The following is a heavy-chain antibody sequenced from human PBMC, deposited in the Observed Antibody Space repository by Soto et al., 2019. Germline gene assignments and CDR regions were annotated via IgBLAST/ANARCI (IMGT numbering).Heavy chain of an antibody. V-gene: IGHV4-30-4*01. CDR3: ASVVDGDNAFDI. D-gene: IGHD2-15*01. CDR1: GGSISSGDYY. J-gene: IGHJ3*02. Sequence: QVQLQESGPGLVKPSQTLSLTCTVSGGSISSGDYYWSWIRQHPGKGLELIGYIYYSGSTYYNPSLKSRVTISVDTSKNQFSLKLSSVTAADTAVYYCASVVDGDNAFDIWGQGTMVTVSS. CDR2: IYYSGST.